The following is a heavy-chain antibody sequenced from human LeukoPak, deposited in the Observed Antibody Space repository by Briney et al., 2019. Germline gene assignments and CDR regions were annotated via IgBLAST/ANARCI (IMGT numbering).Heavy chain of an antibody. CDR3: ARAESAWYGSFDP. CDR1: GGSISSGNYY. Sequence: PSETLSLTCTVSGGSISSGNYYWSWIRQPAGKGLEWIGRIYTSWTTSYNPSLKSRVTISVDTSKNLFFLRLSSLTAADTAVYYCARAESAWYGSFDPWGQGALVTVSS. V-gene: IGHV4-61*02. J-gene: IGHJ5*02. D-gene: IGHD6-19*01. CDR2: IYTSWTT.